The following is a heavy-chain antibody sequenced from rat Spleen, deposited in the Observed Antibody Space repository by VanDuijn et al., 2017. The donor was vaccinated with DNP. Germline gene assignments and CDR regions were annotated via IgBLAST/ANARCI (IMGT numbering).Heavy chain of an antibody. D-gene: IGHD5-1*01. V-gene: IGHV2-52*01. CDR1: GFSLTNYH. CDR3: TRESWGYVMDA. J-gene: IGHJ4*01. Sequence: QVQLKESGPGLVQPSETLSLTCTVSGFSLTNYHLSWFRQPPGKGLEWMGIIWGHGNTDYNSALKSRLSINRDTSKSQVFLKMNSLQTDDTAIYYCTRESWGYVMDAWGQGASVTVSS. CDR2: IWGHGNT.